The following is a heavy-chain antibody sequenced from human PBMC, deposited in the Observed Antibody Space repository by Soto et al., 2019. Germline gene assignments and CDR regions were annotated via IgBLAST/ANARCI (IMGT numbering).Heavy chain of an antibody. CDR2: INAGNGNT. CDR3: AKESREDIVLVPAAHFDY. V-gene: IGHV1-3*01. J-gene: IGHJ4*02. CDR1: GYTFTSYA. Sequence: ASVKASCKASGYTFTSYAMHCVRQAPGQRLEWMGWINAGNGNTKYSQKFQGRVTITRDTSASTAYMELNSLRAEDTAVYYCAKESREDIVLVPAAHFDYWGQGILVTVSS. D-gene: IGHD2-2*01.